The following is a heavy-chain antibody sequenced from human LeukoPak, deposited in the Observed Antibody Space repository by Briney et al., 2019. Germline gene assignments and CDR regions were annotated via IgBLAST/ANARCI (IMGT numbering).Heavy chain of an antibody. V-gene: IGHV1-18*01. Sequence: ASVKVSCKASGYTFTSYGISWVRQAPGQGLEWMGWIIGSNGNTTNTQKDQGIVTMTTAAPTRTADKNLMSLRSDDTAVYYCARYPLSYSSNWHYYFDYWGQGTLLTVSS. J-gene: IGHJ4*02. CDR1: GYTFTSYG. CDR3: ARYPLSYSSNWHYYFDY. D-gene: IGHD6-13*01. CDR2: IIGSNGNT.